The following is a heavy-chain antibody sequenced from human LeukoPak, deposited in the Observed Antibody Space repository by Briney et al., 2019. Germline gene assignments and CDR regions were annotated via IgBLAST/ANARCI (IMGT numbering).Heavy chain of an antibody. V-gene: IGHV3-21*01. CDR1: GFTFSSYS. CDR2: ISSSSSYI. CDR3: ARHNLWFGELLSVMEGEVPFDY. D-gene: IGHD3-10*01. J-gene: IGHJ4*02. Sequence: GGSLRLSCAASGFTFSSYSMNWVRQAPGKGLEWVSSISSSSSYIYYADSVKGRFTISRDNAKNSLYLQMNSLRAEDTAVYYCARHNLWFGELLSVMEGEVPFDYWGQGTLVTVSS.